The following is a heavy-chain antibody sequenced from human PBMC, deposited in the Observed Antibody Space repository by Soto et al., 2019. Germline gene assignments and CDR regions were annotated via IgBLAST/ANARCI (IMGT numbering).Heavy chain of an antibody. D-gene: IGHD2-2*01. V-gene: IGHV1-2*02. CDR3: ARYPEHCSSTSCYVIGFDP. CDR2: INPNSGGT. Sequence: ASVKVSCKASGYTFTGYYMHWVRQAPRQGLEWMGWINPNSGGTNYAQKFQGRVTMTRDTSISTAYMELSRLRSDDTAVYYCARYPEHCSSTSCYVIGFDPWGQGTLVTFSS. J-gene: IGHJ5*02. CDR1: GYTFTGYY.